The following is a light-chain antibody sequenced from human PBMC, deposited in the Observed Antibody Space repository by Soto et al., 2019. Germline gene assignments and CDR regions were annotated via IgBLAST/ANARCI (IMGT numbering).Light chain of an antibody. CDR3: QQYNNRWT. CDR2: KAS. Sequence: DIQMTQSPSTLSASVGDRVTITCRASQSISVWLAWFQQKPGNAPKLLIYKASTLESGVPSRFSGSGSGTKFTLTISSLQPDDSATYYRQQYNNRWTFGQGTKVDIK. V-gene: IGKV1-5*03. CDR1: QSISVW. J-gene: IGKJ1*01.